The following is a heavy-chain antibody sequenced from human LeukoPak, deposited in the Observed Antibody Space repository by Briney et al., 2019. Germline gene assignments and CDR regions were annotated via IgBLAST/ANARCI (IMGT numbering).Heavy chain of an antibody. CDR3: ARVKEASAFDI. J-gene: IGHJ3*02. Sequence: PGGSLRLSCAASGFTFSSMIWVRQAPGKGLEWVSSISSSSRYRYYADSVKGRFTISRDNAKNSLYLQMNSLRAEDTAVYYCARVKEASAFDIWGQGTMVTVSS. CDR2: ISSSSRYR. D-gene: IGHD5-12*01. CDR1: GFTFSS. V-gene: IGHV3-21*01.